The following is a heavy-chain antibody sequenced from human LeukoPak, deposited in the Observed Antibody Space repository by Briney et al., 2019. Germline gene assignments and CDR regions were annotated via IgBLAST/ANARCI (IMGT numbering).Heavy chain of an antibody. D-gene: IGHD3-22*01. Sequence: SVKVSCKASGGTFSSYAISWVRQAPAQGLKWMGGIIPIYGTANYAQKFQGRVTITADESTSTAYMKLSSLRSEDTAVYYCARGRNPYYYDSSGYYYWFDPWGQGTLVTVSS. CDR1: GGTFSSYA. CDR2: IIPIYGTA. J-gene: IGHJ5*02. V-gene: IGHV1-69*01. CDR3: ARGRNPYYYDSSGYYYWFDP.